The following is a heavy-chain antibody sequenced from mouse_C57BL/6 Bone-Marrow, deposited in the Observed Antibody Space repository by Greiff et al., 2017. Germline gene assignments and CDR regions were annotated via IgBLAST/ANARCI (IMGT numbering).Heavy chain of an antibody. CDR1: GFTFSSYA. CDR2: ISDGGSYT. D-gene: IGHD1-1*01. J-gene: IGHJ1*03. CDR3: ARDDYYGSSSHWYFDV. Sequence: EVKLVESGGGLVKPGGSLKLSCAASGFTFSSYAMSWVRQTPEKRLEWVATISDGGSYTYYPDNVKGRVTISRDNAKNNLYLQMSHLKSEDTAMYYCARDDYYGSSSHWYFDVWGTGTTVTVSS. V-gene: IGHV5-4*01.